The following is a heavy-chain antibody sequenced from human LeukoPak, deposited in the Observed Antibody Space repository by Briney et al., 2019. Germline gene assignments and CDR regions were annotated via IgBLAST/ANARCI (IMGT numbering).Heavy chain of an antibody. CDR3: ARGSRDYDILTGYYNYYYYYMDV. V-gene: IGHV4-61*02. D-gene: IGHD3-9*01. CDR2: IYTSGST. Sequence: ASETLSLTCTVSGGSISSGSYYWSWIRQPAGKGLEWIGRIYTSGSTNYNPSLKSRVTISVDTSKNQFSLKLSSVTAADTAVYYCARGSRDYDILTGYYNYYYYYMDVWAKGTTVTISS. CDR1: GGSISSGSYY. J-gene: IGHJ6*03.